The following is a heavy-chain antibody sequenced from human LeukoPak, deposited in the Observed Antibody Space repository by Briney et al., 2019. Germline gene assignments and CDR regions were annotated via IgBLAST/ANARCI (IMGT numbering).Heavy chain of an antibody. Sequence: SETLSLTCTVSGGSIRSSYYYWGWIRQHPGKGLEWIGYIYYSGSTYYNPSLKSRVTISVDTSKNQLSLKLSSVTAADTAVYYCARRVTTFAFDIWGQGTMVTVSS. CDR3: ARRVTTFAFDI. J-gene: IGHJ3*02. D-gene: IGHD4-17*01. V-gene: IGHV4-31*03. CDR2: IYYSGST. CDR1: GGSIRSSYYY.